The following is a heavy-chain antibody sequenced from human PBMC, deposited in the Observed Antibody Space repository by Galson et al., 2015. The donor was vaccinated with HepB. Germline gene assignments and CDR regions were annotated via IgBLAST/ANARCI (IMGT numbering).Heavy chain of an antibody. CDR3: ARHPPGDCGGGTCYSGYYYGMDV. V-gene: IGHV4-39*01. D-gene: IGHD2-15*01. CDR1: GGSISGSSYY. J-gene: IGHJ6*02. Sequence: ETLSLTCTVFGGSISGSSYYWGWIRQPPGKGLEWIGAIYYSGSTYYNPSLKSRVTISVDTSKNQFSLKLSSVTAADTAVYYCARHPPGDCGGGTCYSGYYYGMDVWGQGTTVTVSS. CDR2: IYYSGST.